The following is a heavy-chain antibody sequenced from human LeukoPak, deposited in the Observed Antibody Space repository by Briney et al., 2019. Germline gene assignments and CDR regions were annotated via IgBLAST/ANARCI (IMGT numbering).Heavy chain of an antibody. CDR2: ISGSGDTT. V-gene: IGHV3-23*01. Sequence: GGSLRLSCAASGFTFNIYAMTWVRQAPGKGLKWVSGISGSGDTTYYADSVKGRFTISRDNSKNTLYVQMHSLRAEDTAIYYCAKVYATGTTLVVRNQYLDCWGQGTLVTVSS. D-gene: IGHD1-1*01. CDR1: GFTFNIYA. J-gene: IGHJ4*02. CDR3: AKVYATGTTLVVRNQYLDC.